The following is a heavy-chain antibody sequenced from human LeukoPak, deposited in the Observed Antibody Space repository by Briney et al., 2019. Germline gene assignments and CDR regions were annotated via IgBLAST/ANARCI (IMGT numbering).Heavy chain of an antibody. D-gene: IGHD3-16*02. J-gene: IGHJ3*02. CDR1: GGSISRNY. V-gene: IGHV4-4*09. Sequence: PSETLSLPCTVSGGSISRNYWNWIRPPPPKGVEWIGYVYSSGSTNYNPSLKSRVTTSVDTSKNQFSLKLMSVTAADTAVYYCARQRLGERSLTAFDIWGRGTMVTVSS. CDR3: ARQRLGERSLTAFDI. CDR2: VYSSGST.